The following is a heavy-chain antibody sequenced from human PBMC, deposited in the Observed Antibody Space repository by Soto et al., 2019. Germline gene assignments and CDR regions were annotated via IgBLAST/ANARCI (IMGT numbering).Heavy chain of an antibody. CDR2: IYHTGST. Sequence: QLQLQESGPGLVKPSETLSLTCTVSSASISSSSYFWGWIRQTPGKGLEWIGSIYHTGSTYYSPSLKSRVTISVDTSEDQFSLKLRSVTATDTAVFYCARDFAGGLNDAFDFWGQGTMVTVSS. CDR3: ARDFAGGLNDAFDF. V-gene: IGHV4-39*02. J-gene: IGHJ3*01. CDR1: SASISSSSYF. D-gene: IGHD5-12*01.